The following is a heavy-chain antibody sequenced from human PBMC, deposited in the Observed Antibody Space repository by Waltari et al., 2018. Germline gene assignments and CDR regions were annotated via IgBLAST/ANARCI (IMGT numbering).Heavy chain of an antibody. V-gene: IGHV4-4*02. CDR1: GGSITTFNW. Sequence: QVQLQESGPGLVKPSGTLSVTCVVSGGSITTFNWWSWVRQPPGRGLEGIGEIIHSGSTYYNPSHQSRVTISVDTSKNQFSLNMNSITAADTAVYYCARSTPERFFNLWGRGTLVTVSS. CDR2: IIHSGST. CDR3: ARSTPERFFNL. J-gene: IGHJ2*01.